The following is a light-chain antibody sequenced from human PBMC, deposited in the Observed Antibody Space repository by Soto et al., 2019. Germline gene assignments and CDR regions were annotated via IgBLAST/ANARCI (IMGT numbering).Light chain of an antibody. CDR1: QSVSSD. CDR2: DIF. V-gene: IGKV3D-15*01. Sequence: EIVMTQSPATLSVSPGERATLSCRASQSVSSDLAWYQQKPGQAPRLLIYDIFNRATGVPTRISGSGSGTEFTLTISSLQSEDFAVYYCQQCNNWPLTFGGGTKVEIK. CDR3: QQCNNWPLT. J-gene: IGKJ4*01.